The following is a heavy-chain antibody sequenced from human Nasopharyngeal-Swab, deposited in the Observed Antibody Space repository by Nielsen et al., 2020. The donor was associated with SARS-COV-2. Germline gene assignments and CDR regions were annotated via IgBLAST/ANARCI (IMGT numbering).Heavy chain of an antibody. CDR3: ARGRLRRCYDYVWGSYRSDAFDI. J-gene: IGHJ3*02. V-gene: IGHV4-34*01. CDR1: GGSFSGYY. CDR2: INHSGST. Sequence: SETLSLTCAVYGGSFSGYYWSWIRQPPGKGLEWIGEINHSGSTNYNPPLRIRVTISVDTSKNQFSLKLSSVTAADTAVYYCARGRLRRCYDYVWGSYRSDAFDIWGQGTMVTVSS. D-gene: IGHD3-16*02.